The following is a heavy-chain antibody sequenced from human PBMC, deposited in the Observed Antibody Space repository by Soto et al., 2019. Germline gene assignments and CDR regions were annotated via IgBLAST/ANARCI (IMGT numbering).Heavy chain of an antibody. J-gene: IGHJ5*02. V-gene: IGHV4-59*12. D-gene: IGHD2-15*01. Sequence: PSETLSLTCTVSGGSISSYYWSWIRQPPGKGLEWIGYIYDTGNTYYNPSLKSRVTISLDRSQNQFDLKMKSVTAADTAVYYCVRGSSGVWNYFDPWGQGIPVTVS. CDR3: VRGSSGVWNYFDP. CDR2: IYDTGNT. CDR1: GGSISSYY.